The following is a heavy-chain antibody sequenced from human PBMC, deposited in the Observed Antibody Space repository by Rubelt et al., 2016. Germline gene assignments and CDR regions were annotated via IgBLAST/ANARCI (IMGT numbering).Heavy chain of an antibody. V-gene: IGHV3-23*01. Sequence: KSQRGGLEWVSLISGNGRSTYDADSVKGRFTISRDNSRNTLYLHMKSLRAEDTAVYYCAKGVGAEAVGGMDVWGQGTTVTVSS. CDR2: ISGNGRST. J-gene: IGHJ6*01. CDR3: AKGVGAEAVGGMDV. D-gene: IGHD6-19*01.